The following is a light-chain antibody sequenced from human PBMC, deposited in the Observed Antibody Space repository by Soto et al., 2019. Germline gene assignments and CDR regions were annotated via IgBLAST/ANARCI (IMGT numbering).Light chain of an antibody. CDR1: QVISSW. CDR3: HQASSFPLT. J-gene: IGKJ4*01. Sequence: IQMTQSPSSVSASVGDSVAITCRASQVISSWLAWYQVKPGKAPKLLIYGASNRESGVPSRFSASESGTLFTLTINSLQPEDFASYYCHQASSFPLTFAGGTTVEI. V-gene: IGKV1-12*01. CDR2: GAS.